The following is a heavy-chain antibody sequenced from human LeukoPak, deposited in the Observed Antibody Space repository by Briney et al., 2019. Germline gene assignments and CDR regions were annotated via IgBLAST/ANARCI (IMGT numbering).Heavy chain of an antibody. D-gene: IGHD3-22*01. CDR2: IYSSGST. Sequence: PSETLSLTCTVSGDSISSVGNYWTWIRQLPGKGLECIGYIYSSGSTYYNPSLARRVSISIDTSENQFALKLSSVTAADTAVYYCARVGSSGLYYSGSTDYSLYLDVWGKGTTVTVSS. V-gene: IGHV4-31*03. J-gene: IGHJ6*04. CDR3: ARVGSSGLYYSGSTDYSLYLDV. CDR1: GDSISSVGNY.